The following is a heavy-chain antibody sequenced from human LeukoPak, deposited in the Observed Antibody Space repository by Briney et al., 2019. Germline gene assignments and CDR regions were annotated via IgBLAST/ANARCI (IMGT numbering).Heavy chain of an antibody. D-gene: IGHD5-18*01. CDR3: ARSVTAMVVFDP. J-gene: IGHJ5*02. V-gene: IGHV4-38-2*02. Sequence: SETLSLTCTVSGYSISSGYYWGWIRQPPGKGLEWIGSIYHSGSTYYNPSLKSRVSISVDTSKNQFSLKLSSVTAADTAVYYCARSVTAMVVFDPWGQGTLVTVSS. CDR2: IYHSGST. CDR1: GYSISSGYY.